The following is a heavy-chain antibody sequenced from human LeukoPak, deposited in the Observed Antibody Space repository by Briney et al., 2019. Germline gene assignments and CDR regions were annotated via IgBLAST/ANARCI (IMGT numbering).Heavy chain of an antibody. CDR2: TYYRSKWYN. V-gene: IGHV6-1*01. D-gene: IGHD4-17*01. CDR3: ARDSPLPTVTTFPYWYFDL. CDR1: GDSVSSNSAA. Sequence: SQTLSLTCAISGDSVSSNSAAWDWIRQSPSRGLEWLGRTYYRSKWYNDYAVSVKSRITINPDPSKNQFSLQLNSVPPEDTAVYYCARDSPLPTVTTFPYWYFDLWGRGPLVTVSS. J-gene: IGHJ2*01.